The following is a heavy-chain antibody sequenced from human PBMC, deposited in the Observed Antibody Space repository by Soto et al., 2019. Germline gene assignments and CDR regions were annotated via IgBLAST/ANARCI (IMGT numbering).Heavy chain of an antibody. Sequence: SVKVSCKASGFTFTSSAIQWVRQARGQRLEWIGWIVVGSGNTNYAQKFQERVTITRDMSTSTAYMELSSLRSEDTAVYYCAASSGLISYYYMDVWGKGTTVTVSS. J-gene: IGHJ6*03. V-gene: IGHV1-58*02. CDR3: AASSGLISYYYMDV. CDR2: IVVGSGNT. D-gene: IGHD3-3*01. CDR1: GFTFTSSA.